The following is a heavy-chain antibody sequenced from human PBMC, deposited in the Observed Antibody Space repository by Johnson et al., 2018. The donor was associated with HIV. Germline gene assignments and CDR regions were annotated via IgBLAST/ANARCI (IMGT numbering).Heavy chain of an antibody. V-gene: IGHV3-7*05. J-gene: IGHJ3*02. CDR2: IKQDGSEK. CDR1: GFTFSSYW. CDR3: ASLVGSSSGEAFDI. Sequence: VQLVESGGGVVQPGRSLRLSCAVSGFTFSSYWMSWVRQAPGKGLEWVANIKQDGSEKYYVDSVKGRFTISRDNAKNSLYLQLNSLRAEDTAVYYCASLVGSSSGEAFDIWGQGTMVTVSS. D-gene: IGHD6-6*01.